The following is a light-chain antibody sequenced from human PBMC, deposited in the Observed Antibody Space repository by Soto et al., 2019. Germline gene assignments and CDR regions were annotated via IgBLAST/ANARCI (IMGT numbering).Light chain of an antibody. Sequence: ESAWTQSPGTLSLSPGERATLSCRASQSVSRSYLAWYQQKPGQAPRLVIYGASSRATGIPDRFSGSGSGTDFTLTISRLEPEDFAVYYCQQYGSSPTFGQGTKGDLK. J-gene: IGKJ1*01. CDR1: QSVSRSY. CDR3: QQYGSSPT. CDR2: GAS. V-gene: IGKV3-20*01.